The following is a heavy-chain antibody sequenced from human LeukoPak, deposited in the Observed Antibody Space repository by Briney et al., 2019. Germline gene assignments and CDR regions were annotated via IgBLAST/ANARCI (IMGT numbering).Heavy chain of an antibody. CDR1: GGSFSGYY. V-gene: IGHV4-34*01. J-gene: IGHJ4*02. CDR2: INHSGST. Sequence: SETLSLTCAVYGGSFSGYYWSWIRQTPGKGLEWIGEINHSGSTNYNPSLKSRVTISVDTSKNQFSLKLSSVTAADTAVYYCARGQWLRSFDYWGQGTLVTVSS. D-gene: IGHD5-12*01. CDR3: ARGQWLRSFDY.